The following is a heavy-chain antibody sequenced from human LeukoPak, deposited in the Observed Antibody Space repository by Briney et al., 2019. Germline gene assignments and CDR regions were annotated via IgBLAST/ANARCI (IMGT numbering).Heavy chain of an antibody. D-gene: IGHD5-18*01. J-gene: IGHJ4*02. CDR3: ARGSGYSYVDY. Sequence: GGSLRLSCAASGFTVSSNYMSWVRQAPGKGLEWVSVIYSGGSTYYADSVKGRFTISRDNSKNTLHLQMNSLRAEDTAVYYCARGSGYSYVDYWGQGTLVTVSS. CDR1: GFTVSSNY. CDR2: IYSGGST. V-gene: IGHV3-66*01.